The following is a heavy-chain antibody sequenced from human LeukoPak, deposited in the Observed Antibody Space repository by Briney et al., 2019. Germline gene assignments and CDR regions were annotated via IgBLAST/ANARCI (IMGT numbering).Heavy chain of an antibody. CDR3: AKLGRYGASDY. D-gene: IGHD4-17*01. Sequence: GGSLRLSCAASGFTFSSYGMHWVRQTPGKGLEWVAFIQYDGSNKYYADSVKGRFTISRDNSKNTLYLQMNSLRAEDTAVYYCAKLGRYGASDYWGQGTLVSVSS. V-gene: IGHV3-30*02. CDR2: IQYDGSNK. CDR1: GFTFSSYG. J-gene: IGHJ4*02.